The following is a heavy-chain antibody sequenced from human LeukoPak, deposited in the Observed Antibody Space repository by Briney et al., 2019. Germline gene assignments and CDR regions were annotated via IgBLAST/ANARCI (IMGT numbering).Heavy chain of an antibody. V-gene: IGHV3-7*03. CDR2: IKQDGSEK. CDR1: GFTFSTYW. CDR3: AKNKQWLLLDY. Sequence: PGGSLRLSCAVSGFTFSTYWMGWVRQAPGKGLEWVANIKQDGSEKYYVDSVKGRFTISRDNANNSVYLQMNSLRVEDTAVYYCAKNKQWLLLDYWGQGTRVTVSS. D-gene: IGHD6-19*01. J-gene: IGHJ4*02.